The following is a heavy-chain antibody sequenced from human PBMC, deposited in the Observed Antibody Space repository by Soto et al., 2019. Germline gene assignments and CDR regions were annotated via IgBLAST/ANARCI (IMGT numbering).Heavy chain of an antibody. CDR2: ITAYNGKT. CDR3: ARVGFWNNWNITSLRWFDP. CDR1: GYTFTSYG. V-gene: IGHV1-18*01. Sequence: QVQLVQSGAEVKKPGASVKVSCKASGYTFTSYGISWVRQAPGQGPEWMGWITAYNGKTNYAQKLQGRVTMTTDTSTSTAYMELGCLTSDDTAVYYCARVGFWNNWNITSLRWFDPWGQGTLVTVSS. D-gene: IGHD1-1*01. J-gene: IGHJ5*02.